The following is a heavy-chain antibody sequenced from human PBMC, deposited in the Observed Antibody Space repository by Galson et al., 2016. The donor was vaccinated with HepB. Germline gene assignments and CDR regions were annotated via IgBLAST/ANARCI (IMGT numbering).Heavy chain of an antibody. CDR1: GFSFEDYA. D-gene: IGHD3-10*01. CDR3: VRGRGSYRSNPLDY. V-gene: IGHV3-9*01. CDR2: INWNKGSI. J-gene: IGHJ4*02. Sequence: LRLSCAVSGFSFEDYAMRWARQAPGKGLERVSGINWNKGSIGYAGSVDGRFTISRDNAKNSLYLHMNSLRPEDTALYYCVRGRGSYRSNPLDYWGQGTLVTVSS.